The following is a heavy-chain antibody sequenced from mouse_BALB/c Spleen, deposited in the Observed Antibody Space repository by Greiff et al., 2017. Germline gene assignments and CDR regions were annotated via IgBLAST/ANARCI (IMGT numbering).Heavy chain of an antibody. D-gene: IGHD1-1*01. J-gene: IGHJ4*01. Sequence: EVQLQQSGAELVKPGASVKVSCKASGYSFTDYNMYWVKQSHGKSLEWIGYIDPYNGDTSYNQKFKGKATLTVDKSSSTAFMHLNSLTSEDSAVYYCARDYSGNALDYWGQGTSVTVSS. CDR3: ARDYSGNALDY. CDR1: GYSFTDYN. V-gene: IGHV1S135*01. CDR2: IDPYNGDT.